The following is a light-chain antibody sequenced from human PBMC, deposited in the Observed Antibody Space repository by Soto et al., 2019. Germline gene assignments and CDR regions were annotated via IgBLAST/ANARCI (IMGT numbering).Light chain of an antibody. V-gene: IGKV3-20*01. CDR3: QQYDIWPPWT. CDR2: GAS. CDR1: QSVSNNY. Sequence: EIVLTQSPGTLSLSPGERATLSCRASQSVSNNYLAWYQQKPGQAPRLFIYGASNRATGIPARFSGSGSGTDFTLTISSLQPEDFAVYYCQQYDIWPPWTFAQGTKVDIK. J-gene: IGKJ1*01.